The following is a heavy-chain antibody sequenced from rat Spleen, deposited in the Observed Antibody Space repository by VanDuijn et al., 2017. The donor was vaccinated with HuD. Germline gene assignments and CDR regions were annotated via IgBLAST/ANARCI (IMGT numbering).Heavy chain of an antibody. V-gene: IGHV5-22*01. J-gene: IGHJ2*01. CDR2: IRHDGSGT. CDR1: GFTFSNYD. Sequence: EVQLVESGGGLVQPGRSMKLSCAASGFTFSNYDMAWVRQAPKTGLEWVATIRHDGSGTNYGDSVKGRFTISRDSAKSTLYLQMDSLRSEDTATYYCARSVFDYWGQGVMVTVSS. CDR3: ARSVFDY.